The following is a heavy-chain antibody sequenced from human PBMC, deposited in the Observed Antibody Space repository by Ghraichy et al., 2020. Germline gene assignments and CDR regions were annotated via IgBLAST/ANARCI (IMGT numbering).Heavy chain of an antibody. D-gene: IGHD1-26*01. V-gene: IGHV6-1*01. CDR3: ARDTLIVGATTGDAFDI. J-gene: IGHJ3*02. CDR2: TYYRSKWYN. Sequence: SQTLSLTCAISGDSVSSNSAAWNWIRQSPSRGLEWLGRTYYRSKWYNDYAVSVKSRITINPDTSKNQFSLQLNSVTPEDTAVYYCARDTLIVGATTGDAFDIWGQGTMVTVSS. CDR1: GDSVSSNSAA.